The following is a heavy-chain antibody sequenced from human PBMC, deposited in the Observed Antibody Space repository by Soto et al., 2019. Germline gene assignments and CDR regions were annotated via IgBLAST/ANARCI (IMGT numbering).Heavy chain of an antibody. Sequence: ASVKVSCKASGYTFTSYGISWVRQAPGQGLEWMGWISAYNGNTNYAQKLQGRVTMTTDTSTSTAYMELRSLRSDGTAVYYCARNVLNRGYCSSTSCSNFDYWGQGTLVTVSS. D-gene: IGHD2-2*01. CDR3: ARNVLNRGYCSSTSCSNFDY. CDR2: ISAYNGNT. V-gene: IGHV1-18*01. J-gene: IGHJ4*02. CDR1: GYTFTSYG.